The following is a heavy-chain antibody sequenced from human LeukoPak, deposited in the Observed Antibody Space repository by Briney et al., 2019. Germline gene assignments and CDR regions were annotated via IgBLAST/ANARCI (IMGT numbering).Heavy chain of an antibody. CDR1: GFTFSSYW. CDR3: ARDLGTYDFWSGEFDP. D-gene: IGHD3-3*01. V-gene: IGHV3-74*01. J-gene: IGHJ5*02. CDR2: INSDGSST. Sequence: PGGSLRLSCAASGFTFSSYWMHWVRQAPGEGLVWVSRINSDGSSTSYADSVKGRFTISRDNAKNTLYLQMNSLRAEDTAVYYCARDLGTYDFWSGEFDPWGQGTLVTVSS.